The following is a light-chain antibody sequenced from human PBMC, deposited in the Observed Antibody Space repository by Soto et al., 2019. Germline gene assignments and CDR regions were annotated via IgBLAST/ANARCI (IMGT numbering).Light chain of an antibody. CDR3: GTWDSSLSAVV. Sequence: QSVLTQPPSVSAAPGQKVTISCSGSSSNIGNNYVSWYQQLPGTAPKLLIYENNKRPSGIPDRFSGSKSGTSATLGITGLQTGDEADYYCGTWDSSLSAVVCGGGTKVTVL. CDR1: SSNIGNNY. J-gene: IGLJ2*01. CDR2: ENN. V-gene: IGLV1-51*02.